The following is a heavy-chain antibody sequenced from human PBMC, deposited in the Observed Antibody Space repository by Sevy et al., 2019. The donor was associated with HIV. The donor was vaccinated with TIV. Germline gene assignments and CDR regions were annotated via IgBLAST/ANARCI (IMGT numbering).Heavy chain of an antibody. V-gene: IGHV3-7*01. CDR3: AKSYFGSGTSYGMDL. Sequence: GGSLRLSCAASGFTFSNYWMTWVRQAPGKGLEWVANIRQDGSEKYYVDSVRGRFTISRDNAKNSLFLQLNSLRADDTAIYYCAKSYFGSGTSYGMDLWGRGTTVTVSS. CDR1: GFTFSNYW. J-gene: IGHJ6*02. D-gene: IGHD3-10*01. CDR2: IRQDGSEK.